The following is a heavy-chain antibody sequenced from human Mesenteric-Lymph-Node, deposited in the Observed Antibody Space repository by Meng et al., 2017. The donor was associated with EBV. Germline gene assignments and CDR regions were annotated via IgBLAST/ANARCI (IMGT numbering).Heavy chain of an antibody. CDR2: IIPIFGTA. CDR1: GGTFSSYA. V-gene: IGHV1-69*01. J-gene: IGHJ4*02. D-gene: IGHD6-19*01. Sequence: QLQRWKAWEEGPKPGSSLKVTGKASGGTFSSYANSWVRQAPGQGLEWMGGIIPIFGTANYAQKFQGRVTITADESTSTAYMELSSLRSEDTAVYYCAIPSGGGWPFDYWGQGTLVTVSS. CDR3: AIPSGGGWPFDY.